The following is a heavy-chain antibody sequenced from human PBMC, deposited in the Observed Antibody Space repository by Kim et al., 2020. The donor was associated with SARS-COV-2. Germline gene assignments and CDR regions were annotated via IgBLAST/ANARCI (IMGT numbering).Heavy chain of an antibody. CDR2: IIPIFGTA. D-gene: IGHD3-22*01. V-gene: IGHV1-69*13. CDR1: GGTFSSYA. CDR3: AREYYYDSSGYYNRYFQH. Sequence: SVKVSCKASGGTFSSYAISWVRQAPGQGLEWMGGIIPIFGTANYAQKFQGRVTITADESTSTAYMELSSLRSEDTAVYYCAREYYYDSSGYYNRYFQHWGQGTLVTVSS. J-gene: IGHJ1*01.